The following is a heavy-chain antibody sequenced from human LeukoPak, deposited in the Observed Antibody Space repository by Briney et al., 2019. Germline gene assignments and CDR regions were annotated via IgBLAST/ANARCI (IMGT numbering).Heavy chain of an antibody. CDR3: ARHPGGGAHYYYMDV. D-gene: IGHD1-26*01. CDR2: IYPGDSDT. V-gene: IGHV5-51*01. J-gene: IGHJ6*03. Sequence: GESLKISCKGSGYSFTSYWIGWVRQMPGKGLEWMGIIYPGDSDTRYSPSFQGQVTISADKSISTAYLQWSSLKASDTAMCYCARHPGGGAHYYYMDVWGKGTTVTVSS. CDR1: GYSFTSYW.